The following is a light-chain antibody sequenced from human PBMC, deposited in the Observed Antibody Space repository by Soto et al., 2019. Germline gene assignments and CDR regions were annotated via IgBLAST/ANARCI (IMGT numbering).Light chain of an antibody. CDR3: QQYGSSPWT. Sequence: EIVLTQSPGTLFLSPGEKATLSCRASQSVRNNYLAWYQQKPGQAPRLLIYAASGRATGIPDRFSGSGSGTDFTLTISRLEPEDFAVYHCQQYGSSPWTFGQGTKVDIK. V-gene: IGKV3-20*01. CDR1: QSVRNNY. J-gene: IGKJ1*01. CDR2: AAS.